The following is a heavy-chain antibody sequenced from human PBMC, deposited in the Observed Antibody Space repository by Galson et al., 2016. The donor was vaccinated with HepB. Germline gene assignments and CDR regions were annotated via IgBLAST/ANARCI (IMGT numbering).Heavy chain of an antibody. CDR1: GASVSSNSFY. D-gene: IGHD6-13*01. CDR2: IYYSGRT. Sequence: SETLSLTCSVSGASVSSNSFYWAWIRQPPGKGLEWIGSIYYSGRTYNNPSLKSRVTMSVDTSKNYFSLKLTSVTAADTAVYYCATQTITAAGDYWGQGTLVTVSS. CDR3: ATQTITAAGDY. V-gene: IGHV4-39*01. J-gene: IGHJ4*02.